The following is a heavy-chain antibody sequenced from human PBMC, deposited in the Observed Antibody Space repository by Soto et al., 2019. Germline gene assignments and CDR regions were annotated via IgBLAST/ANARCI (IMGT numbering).Heavy chain of an antibody. CDR1: GGSFSGYY. J-gene: IGHJ6*03. Sequence: SETLSLTCAVYGGSFSGYYWSWIRQPPGKGLEWIGEINHSGSTNYNPSLKTRVTISVDTSKNQFSLKLSSVTAADTAVYYCARQYYDILTGYPYYYYMDVWGKGTTVTVSS. CDR3: ARQYYDILTGYPYYYYMDV. V-gene: IGHV4-34*01. D-gene: IGHD3-9*01. CDR2: INHSGST.